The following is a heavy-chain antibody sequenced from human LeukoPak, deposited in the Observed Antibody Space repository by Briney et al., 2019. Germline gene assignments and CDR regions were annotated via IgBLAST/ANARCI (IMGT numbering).Heavy chain of an antibody. J-gene: IGHJ4*02. V-gene: IGHV1-2*02. CDR2: INPNSGGT. CDR1: GYTFTGYY. D-gene: IGHD5-12*01. Sequence: GASVKVSCKASGYTFTGYYMHWARQAPGQGLEWMGWINPNSGGTNYAQNFQGRVTMTRDTSISTAYMELSRLRSDDTAVYYCARAYQWLRLLVDYWGQGTLVTVSS. CDR3: ARAYQWLRLLVDY.